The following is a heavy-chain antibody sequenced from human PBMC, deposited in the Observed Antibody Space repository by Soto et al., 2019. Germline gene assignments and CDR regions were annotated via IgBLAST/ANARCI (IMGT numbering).Heavy chain of an antibody. CDR3: ARVELRYFDRAYYFDY. J-gene: IGHJ4*02. CDR1: GYTFTGYY. CDR2: INPNSGGT. Sequence: ASVKVSCKASGYTFTGYYMHWVRQAPGQGLEWMGWINPNSGGTNYAQKFQGRVTMTRDTSISTAYMELSRLRSDDTAVYYCARVELRYFDRAYYFDYWGQGTLVTVSS. V-gene: IGHV1-2*02. D-gene: IGHD3-9*01.